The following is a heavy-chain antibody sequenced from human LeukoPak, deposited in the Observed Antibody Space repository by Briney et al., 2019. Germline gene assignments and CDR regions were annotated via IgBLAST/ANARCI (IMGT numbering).Heavy chain of an antibody. Sequence: GASVKVSCKASGGTFSSYAISWVRQAPGQGLEWMGGIIPIFGTANYAQKFQGRVTITADESTSTAYMELSSLRSEDTAVYYCARGGYYDFWSGYCAGCYGMDVWGQGTTVTVSS. V-gene: IGHV1-69*13. J-gene: IGHJ6*02. CDR2: IIPIFGTA. CDR1: GGTFSSYA. CDR3: ARGGYYDFWSGYCAGCYGMDV. D-gene: IGHD3-3*01.